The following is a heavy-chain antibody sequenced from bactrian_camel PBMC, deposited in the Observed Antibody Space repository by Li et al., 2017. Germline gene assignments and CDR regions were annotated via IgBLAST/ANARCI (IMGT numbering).Heavy chain of an antibody. CDR3: AAAPRWRRWRLLLPADFSY. D-gene: IGHD2*01. CDR1: GYSSIANC. V-gene: IGHV3S53*01. CDR2: LNSDGTE. Sequence: QVQLVESGGGLVQPGGSLRLSCAASGYSSIANCMGWYRQVRGKEHQGKEGIAFLNSDGTEKYADTVKGRFTISKDNAKNTLYLQMNSLKPEDTATYYCAAAPRWRRWRLLLPADFSYWGQGTQVTVS. J-gene: IGHJ6*01.